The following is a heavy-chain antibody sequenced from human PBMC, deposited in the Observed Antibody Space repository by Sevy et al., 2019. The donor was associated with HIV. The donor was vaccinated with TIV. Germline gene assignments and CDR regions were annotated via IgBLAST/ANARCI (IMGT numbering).Heavy chain of an antibody. Sequence: SETLSLTCAVYGRPFSGYYWSWIRQPPGKGLEWIGEINHSGSTNYNPSLKSRVTISVDTSKNQFSLELSPVTGADTGLYYCARDQQLVGGGFDYWGQGTLVTVSS. D-gene: IGHD6-13*01. CDR3: ARDQQLVGGGFDY. CDR1: GRPFSGYY. V-gene: IGHV4-34*01. CDR2: INHSGST. J-gene: IGHJ4*02.